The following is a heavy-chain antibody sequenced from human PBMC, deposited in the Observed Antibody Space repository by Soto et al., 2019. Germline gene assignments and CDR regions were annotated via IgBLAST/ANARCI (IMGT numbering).Heavy chain of an antibody. Sequence: ASETLSLTCTVSGGSISSGGYYWSWIRQHPGKGLEWIGYIYYSGSTYYNPSLKSRVTISVDTSKNQFSLKLSSVTAAVTAVYYCASKNLDYGDYDYWGQGTLVTVSS. V-gene: IGHV4-31*03. D-gene: IGHD4-17*01. CDR1: GGSISSGGYY. J-gene: IGHJ4*02. CDR2: IYYSGST. CDR3: ASKNLDYGDYDY.